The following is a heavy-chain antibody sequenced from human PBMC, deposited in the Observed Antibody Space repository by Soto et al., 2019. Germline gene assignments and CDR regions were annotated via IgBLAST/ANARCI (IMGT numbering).Heavy chain of an antibody. CDR2: IKQDGSEK. D-gene: IGHD3-16*01. CDR1: GFTFSSYW. Sequence: EVQLVESGGGLVQPGGSLRLSCAASGFTFSSYWMSWVRQAPGKGLEWVANIKQDGSEKYYVDSVKGRFTISRDNAKNSLYLQMNSLRAEDTAVYYCARESEYPDVYYYYMDVWGKGPTVTVSS. V-gene: IGHV3-7*01. CDR3: ARESEYPDVYYYYMDV. J-gene: IGHJ6*03.